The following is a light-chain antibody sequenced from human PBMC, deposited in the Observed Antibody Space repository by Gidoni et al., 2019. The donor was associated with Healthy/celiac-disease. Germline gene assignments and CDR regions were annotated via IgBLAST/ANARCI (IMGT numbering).Light chain of an antibody. J-gene: IGKJ2*02. Sequence: DIVMTQSPDSLAVSLGDRATINCKSSQSVLYSSNNKNYLAWYQQKPGQPPKLLIYWASTRESGVPDRFSGSGSGTDFTLTISSLQAEDVAVYYCQQYYSTPPRTFXQXTKLXIK. CDR3: QQYYSTPPRT. CDR1: QSVLYSSNNKNY. V-gene: IGKV4-1*01. CDR2: WAS.